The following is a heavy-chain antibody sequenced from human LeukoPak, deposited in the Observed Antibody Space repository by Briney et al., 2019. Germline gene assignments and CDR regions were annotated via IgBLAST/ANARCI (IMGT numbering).Heavy chain of an antibody. CDR1: GGTFSSYA. V-gene: IGHV1-69*06. CDR2: SIPTFGTA. CDR3: ARAPAITAWGESHFDY. J-gene: IGHJ4*02. Sequence: SVKVSCKASGGTFSSYAISWVRQAPGQGLEWMGGSIPTFGTANYAQKFQGRVTITADKSTSTAYMELSSLRSEDTAVYYCARAPAITAWGESHFDYWGQGTLVTVSS. D-gene: IGHD3-16*01.